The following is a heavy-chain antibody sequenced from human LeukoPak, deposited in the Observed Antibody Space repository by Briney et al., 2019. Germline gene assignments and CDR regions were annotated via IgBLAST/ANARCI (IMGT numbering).Heavy chain of an antibody. Sequence: GGSLRLSCAASGFTFSRYALHWVRQTPGKGLEWVALISFDGRGQYYPDFVKGRFTISRDNSKNTLDLQMTGLRAEDTAVYYCARERGRGRDSPWFDYWGQGTLVTVSS. J-gene: IGHJ4*02. CDR1: GFTFSRYA. CDR3: ARERGRGRDSPWFDY. CDR2: ISFDGRGQ. V-gene: IGHV3-30*14. D-gene: IGHD1-26*01.